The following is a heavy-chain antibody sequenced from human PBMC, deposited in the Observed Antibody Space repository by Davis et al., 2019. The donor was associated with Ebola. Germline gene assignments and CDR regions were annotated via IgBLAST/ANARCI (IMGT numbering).Heavy chain of an antibody. V-gene: IGHV6-1*01. CDR1: GDSVSSGG. J-gene: IGHJ6*04. CDR3: ARGWLRTGLDA. CDR2: TYYNSKWYN. Sequence: PSETLSLTCAISGDSVSSGGWNWIRQSPSRGLEWLGRTYYNSKWYNDYAVSVKSRITINPDTSKNQFSLQLNSVTPEDTAVYFCARGWLRTGLDAWGEGTAVTVSS. D-gene: IGHD3-10*01.